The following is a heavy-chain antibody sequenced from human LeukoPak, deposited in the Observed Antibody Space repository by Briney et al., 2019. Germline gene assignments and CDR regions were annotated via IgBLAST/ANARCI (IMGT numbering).Heavy chain of an antibody. D-gene: IGHD1-20*01. V-gene: IGHV3-48*01. Sequence: AGGSLRLSCAASGFTFSSYSMNWVRQAPGKGLEWVSYISSSSSTIYYADSVKGRFTISRDNAKNSLYLQMNSLRTEDTAVYYCTTVEYNWNDEYFDYWGQGTLVTVSS. CDR3: TTVEYNWNDEYFDY. CDR1: GFTFSSYS. CDR2: ISSSSSTI. J-gene: IGHJ4*02.